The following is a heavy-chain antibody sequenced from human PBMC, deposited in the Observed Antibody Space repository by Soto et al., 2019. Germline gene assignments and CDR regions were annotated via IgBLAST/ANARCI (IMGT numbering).Heavy chain of an antibody. V-gene: IGHV4-39*01. CDR3: ARLKVGLSVHFDY. CDR2: IYYSGST. CDR1: GGSISSSSYY. D-gene: IGHD2-8*01. Sequence: TLSLTCTVSGGSISSSSYYWGWIRQPPGKGLEWIGSIYYSGSTYYNPSLKSRVTISVDTSKNQFSLKLSSVTAADTAVYYCARLKVGLSVHFDYWGQGTLVTVSS. J-gene: IGHJ4*02.